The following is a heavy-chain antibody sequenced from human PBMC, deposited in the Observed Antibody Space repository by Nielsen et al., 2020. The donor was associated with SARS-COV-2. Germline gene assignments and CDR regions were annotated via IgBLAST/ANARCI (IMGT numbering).Heavy chain of an antibody. CDR1: GSSFTSYW. J-gene: IGHJ4*02. CDR3: ARVHDYYDSSGPGIIDY. CDR2: IYPGDSDT. V-gene: IGHV5-51*01. Sequence: GESLKISCKGSGSSFTSYWIGWVRQMPGKGLEWMGIIYPGDSDTRYSPSFQGQVTISADKSISTAYLQWSSLKASDTAMYYCARVHDYYDSSGPGIIDYWGQGTLVTVSS. D-gene: IGHD3-22*01.